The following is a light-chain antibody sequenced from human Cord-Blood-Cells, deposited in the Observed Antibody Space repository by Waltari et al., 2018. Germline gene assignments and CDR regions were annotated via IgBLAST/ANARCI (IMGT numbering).Light chain of an antibody. CDR3: QQYYSTPFT. CDR2: WAS. V-gene: IGKV4-1*01. Sequence: DIVMTQSPDPLAVSLGERANIKCKSSQSVLYSPNNKNYLAWYQQKPGQPPKLLIYWASTRESGVPDRFSGSGSGTDFTLTISSLQAEDVAVYYCQQYYSTPFTFGPGTKVDIK. CDR1: QSVLYSPNNKNY. J-gene: IGKJ3*01.